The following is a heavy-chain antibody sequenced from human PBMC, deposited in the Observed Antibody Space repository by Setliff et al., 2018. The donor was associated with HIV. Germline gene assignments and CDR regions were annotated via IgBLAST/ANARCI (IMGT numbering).Heavy chain of an antibody. V-gene: IGHV4-34*01. D-gene: IGHD1-26*01. J-gene: IGHJ1*01. Sequence: SETLSLTCAVYGGSFSGYYWSWIRQPPGKGLEWIGEINHSGSTNFNPSLKSRVTISVDTSKNQFSLKLSSVTAADTAIYYCARQSSGSPEYFQHWGQGTLVTVSS. CDR2: INHSGST. CDR1: GGSFSGYY. CDR3: ARQSSGSPEYFQH.